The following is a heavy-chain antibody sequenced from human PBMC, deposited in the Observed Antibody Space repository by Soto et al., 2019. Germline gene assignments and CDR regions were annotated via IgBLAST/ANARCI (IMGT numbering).Heavy chain of an antibody. J-gene: IGHJ4*02. CDR1: GYTFTSYA. Sequence: QVQLAQSGAEVKKPGASVKVPCKASGYTFTSYAMHWVRQAPGQRLEWMGGINSGEGKTKYSQKLQGRVTISRDTSASIVYMELSSLRSEDTAVYYCARGSGSHFPYFDHWGQGILVTVSS. CDR3: ARGSGSHFPYFDH. CDR2: INSGEGKT. V-gene: IGHV1-3*01. D-gene: IGHD1-26*01.